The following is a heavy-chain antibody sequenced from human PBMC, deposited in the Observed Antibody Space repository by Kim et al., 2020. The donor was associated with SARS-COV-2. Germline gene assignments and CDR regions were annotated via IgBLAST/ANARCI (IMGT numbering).Heavy chain of an antibody. CDR2: IIPIFGTA. J-gene: IGHJ6*02. Sequence: SVKVSCKASGGTFSSYAISWVRQAPGQGLEWMGGIIPIFGTANYAQKFQGRVTITADESTSTAYMELSSLRSEDTAVYYCARSGWATIPRDYYYGMDVWGQGTTVTVAS. CDR3: ARSGWATIPRDYYYGMDV. CDR1: GGTFSSYA. V-gene: IGHV1-69*13. D-gene: IGHD5-12*01.